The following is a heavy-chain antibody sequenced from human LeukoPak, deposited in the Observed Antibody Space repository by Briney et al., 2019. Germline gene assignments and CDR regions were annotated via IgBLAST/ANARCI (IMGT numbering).Heavy chain of an antibody. Sequence: GASVKVSCKTSGCSFTDYYMYWVRQAPGQGLEWMGWINPKSGGTKSAQKFQGRVTMTRDTSINTAYMELSRLRFDDTAVYYCARGNEIFGVITIKTWFDHWGQGTVVTVSS. CDR2: INPKSGGT. CDR1: GCSFTDYY. J-gene: IGHJ5*02. D-gene: IGHD3-3*01. CDR3: ARGNEIFGVITIKTWFDH. V-gene: IGHV1-2*02.